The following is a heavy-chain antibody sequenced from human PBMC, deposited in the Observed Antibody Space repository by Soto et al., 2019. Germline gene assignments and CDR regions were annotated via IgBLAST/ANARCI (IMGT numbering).Heavy chain of an antibody. D-gene: IGHD1-20*01. CDR1: GGSISSGGYY. CDR2: IYYSGST. V-gene: IGHV4-31*03. J-gene: IGHJ4*02. Sequence: SETLSLTCTVSGGSISSGGYYWSWIRQHPGKGLEWIGYIYYSGSTYYNPSLKSRVTISVDTSKNQFSLKLSSVTAADTAVYYCASWYNWKEGPYFDYWGQGTLVTVSS. CDR3: ASWYNWKEGPYFDY.